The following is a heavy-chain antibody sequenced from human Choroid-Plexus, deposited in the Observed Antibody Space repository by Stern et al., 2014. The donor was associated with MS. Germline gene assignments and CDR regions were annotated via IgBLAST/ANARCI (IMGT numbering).Heavy chain of an antibody. V-gene: IGHV1-2*02. D-gene: IGHD3-3*01. CDR3: ARDQRGITIFGVVTDYYYLGMDV. CDR2: INPNTGGT. CDR1: GYIFTGYY. J-gene: IGHJ6*02. Sequence: QVQLVQSGAEVKKPGASVKVSCKTSGYIFTGYYIHWVRQAPGQGLEWMGWINPNTGGTKYAQKFQGRVTMSRDTSISTDYVELSSLTTDDTAVYYCARDQRGITIFGVVTDYYYLGMDVWGQGTTVTVSS.